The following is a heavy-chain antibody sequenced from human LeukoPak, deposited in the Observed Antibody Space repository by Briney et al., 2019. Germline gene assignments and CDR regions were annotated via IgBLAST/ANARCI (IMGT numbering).Heavy chain of an antibody. CDR3: ARSGGGDGYTPYYYYYYMDV. Sequence: ASVKVSCKASGYTFTSYYMHWVRQAPGQGLEWMGIINPSGGSTSYAQKFQGRVTMTRDTSTSTVYMELSSLRSEDTAVYYCARSGGGDGYTPYYYYYYMDVWGKGTTVTVSS. D-gene: IGHD5-24*01. J-gene: IGHJ6*03. V-gene: IGHV1-46*01. CDR2: INPSGGST. CDR1: GYTFTSYY.